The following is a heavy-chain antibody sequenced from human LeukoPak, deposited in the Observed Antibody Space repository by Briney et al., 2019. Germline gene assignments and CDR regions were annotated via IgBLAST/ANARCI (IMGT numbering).Heavy chain of an antibody. D-gene: IGHD2-2*01. J-gene: IGHJ4*02. Sequence: SVKVSCKASGGTFGSYAISWVRQAPGQGLEWMGGIIPIFGTANYAQKFQGRVTITADESTSTAYMELSSLRSEDTAVYYCARRGYCSSTSCYVFDYWGQGTLVTVSS. CDR1: GGTFGSYA. CDR3: ARRGYCSSTSCYVFDY. V-gene: IGHV1-69*13. CDR2: IIPIFGTA.